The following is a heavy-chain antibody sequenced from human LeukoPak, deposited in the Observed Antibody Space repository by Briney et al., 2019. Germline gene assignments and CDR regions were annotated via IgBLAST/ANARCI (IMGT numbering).Heavy chain of an antibody. Sequence: GGSLRLSCAASGFTVSSNYMSWVRQAPGKGLEWVSVIYSGGSTYYADSVKGRFTISRDNSKNTLYLQMNSLRAEDMAVYYCARSKPLGWGSYRYTMDYWGQGTLVTVSS. CDR1: GFTVSSNY. CDR3: ARSKPLGWGSYRYTMDY. CDR2: IYSGGST. D-gene: IGHD3-16*02. J-gene: IGHJ4*02. V-gene: IGHV3-66*01.